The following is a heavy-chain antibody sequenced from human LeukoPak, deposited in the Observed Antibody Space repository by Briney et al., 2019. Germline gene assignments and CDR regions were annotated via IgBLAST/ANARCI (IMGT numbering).Heavy chain of an antibody. V-gene: IGHV3-23*01. D-gene: IGHD2-21*02. CDR3: ARTSYCGGDCYSPFDP. CDR2: ISGSGGST. J-gene: IGHJ5*02. Sequence: GGSLRLSCAASGFTFSSYGMSWVRQAPGKGLEWVSAISGSGGSTYYADSVKGRFTISRDNAKNSLYLQMNSLRAEDTAVYYCARTSYCGGDCYSPFDPWGQGTLVTVSS. CDR1: GFTFSSYG.